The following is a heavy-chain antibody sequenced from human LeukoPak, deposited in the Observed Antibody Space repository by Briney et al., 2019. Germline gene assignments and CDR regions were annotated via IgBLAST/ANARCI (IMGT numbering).Heavy chain of an antibody. V-gene: IGHV3-7*01. D-gene: IGHD6-19*01. Sequence: GGSLRLSCAASGFTFSSYWMSWVRQAPGKGLEWVANIKQDGSEKYYVDSVKGRFTISRDNAKNSLYLQMNSLRAEDTAVYYCALAGTNYYYYMDVWGKGTTVTVSS. J-gene: IGHJ6*03. CDR3: ALAGTNYYYYMDV. CDR2: IKQDGSEK. CDR1: GFTFSSYW.